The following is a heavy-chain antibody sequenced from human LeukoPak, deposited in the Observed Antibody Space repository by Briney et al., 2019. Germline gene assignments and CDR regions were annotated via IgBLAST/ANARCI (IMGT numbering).Heavy chain of an antibody. D-gene: IGHD6-19*01. CDR1: GYSFTSYW. CDR3: ARSSTYSSGWSGIDS. Sequence: GESLRISCKGSGYSFTSYWISWVRQMPGKGLEWMGRIDPSDSYTNYSPSFQGQVTISADKSITTAYLQWTSLKASDTAMYYCARSSTYSSGWSGIDSWGQGTLVTVSS. V-gene: IGHV5-10-1*04. J-gene: IGHJ5*01. CDR2: IDPSDSYT.